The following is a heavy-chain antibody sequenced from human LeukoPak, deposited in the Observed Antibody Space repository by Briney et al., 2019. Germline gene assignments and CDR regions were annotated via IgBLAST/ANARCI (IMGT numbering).Heavy chain of an antibody. Sequence: PGGSLRLSCAASGFTFSSYWMHWVRQAPGKGLVWVSRINSDGSSTSYADSVKGRFTISRDNAKNTLYLQMNSLRAEDTALYYCAKGLFSASVGYWGQGTLVTVSS. CDR2: INSDGSST. CDR3: AKGLFSASVGY. CDR1: GFTFSSYW. D-gene: IGHD2/OR15-2a*01. V-gene: IGHV3-74*01. J-gene: IGHJ4*02.